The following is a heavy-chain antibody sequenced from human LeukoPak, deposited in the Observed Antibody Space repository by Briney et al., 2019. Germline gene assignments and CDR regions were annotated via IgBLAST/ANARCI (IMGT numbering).Heavy chain of an antibody. CDR3: ARHSGWLALGYYMDV. J-gene: IGHJ6*03. Sequence: SETLSLTCAVYGGSFSGYYWSWIRQPPGKGLEWIGEINHSGSTNYNPSLKSRVTISVDTSKNQFSLKLSSVTAADTAVYYCARHSGWLALGYYMDVWGKGTTVTVSS. V-gene: IGHV4-34*01. D-gene: IGHD3-22*01. CDR1: GGSFSGYY. CDR2: INHSGST.